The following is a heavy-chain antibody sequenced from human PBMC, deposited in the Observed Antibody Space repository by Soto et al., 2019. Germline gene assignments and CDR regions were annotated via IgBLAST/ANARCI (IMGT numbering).Heavy chain of an antibody. D-gene: IGHD1-7*01. CDR1: GGTFSSYA. CDR2: IIPIFGTA. Sequence: GASVKVACKASGGTFSSYAISWVRQAPGQGLEWMGGIIPIFGTANYAQKFQGRVTITADESTSTAYMELSSLRSEDTAVYYCASSRKAGTPPNYWGQGTLVTVSS. J-gene: IGHJ4*02. V-gene: IGHV1-69*13. CDR3: ASSRKAGTPPNY.